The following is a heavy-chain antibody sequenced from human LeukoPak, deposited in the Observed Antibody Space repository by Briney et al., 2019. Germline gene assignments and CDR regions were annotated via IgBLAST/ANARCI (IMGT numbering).Heavy chain of an antibody. CDR1: GFTFSSYG. CDR3: AKNDYGDSSPRGWRYPIDY. D-gene: IGHD4-17*01. Sequence: GGSLRLSCAASGFTFSSYGMHWVRQAPGKGLEWVAVISYDGSNKYYADSVKGRFTISRDNSKNTLYLQMNSLRAEDTAVYYCAKNDYGDSSPRGWRYPIDYWGQGTLVTVSS. V-gene: IGHV3-30*18. J-gene: IGHJ4*02. CDR2: ISYDGSNK.